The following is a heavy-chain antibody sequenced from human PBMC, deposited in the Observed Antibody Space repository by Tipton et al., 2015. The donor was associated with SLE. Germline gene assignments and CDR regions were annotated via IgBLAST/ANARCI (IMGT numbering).Heavy chain of an antibody. Sequence: SLRLSCAASGFTFSSYWMHWVRQAPGKGLVWVSRINSDGSSTSYADSVKGRFTISRDNAKNTLYLQMNSLRAEDTAVYYCARHPVPVYYYYYMDVWGKGTTDTVSS. CDR1: GFTFSSYW. D-gene: IGHD2-2*01. V-gene: IGHV3-74*01. J-gene: IGHJ6*03. CDR3: ARHPVPVYYYYYMDV. CDR2: INSDGSST.